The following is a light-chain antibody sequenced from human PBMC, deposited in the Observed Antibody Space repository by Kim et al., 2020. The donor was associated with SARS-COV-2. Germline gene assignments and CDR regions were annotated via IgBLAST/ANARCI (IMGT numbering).Light chain of an antibody. CDR3: SSYGGSNNLL. J-gene: IGLJ2*01. CDR2: EVS. Sequence: GQSVTISCTGTSSDVGNYNYVSWYQQHPGKAPKLMIYEVSKRPSGVPDRFSGSKSGNTASLTVSGLQAEDDADYYCSSYGGSNNLLFGGGTKVTVL. V-gene: IGLV2-8*01. CDR1: SSDVGNYNY.